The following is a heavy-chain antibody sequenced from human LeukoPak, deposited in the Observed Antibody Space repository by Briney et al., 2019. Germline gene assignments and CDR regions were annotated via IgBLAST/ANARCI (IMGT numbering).Heavy chain of an antibody. CDR2: IYYSGSA. V-gene: IGHV4-31*11. CDR1: GGSISSGGYS. J-gene: IGHJ4*02. D-gene: IGHD3-10*01. Sequence: SQTLSLTCAVSGGSISSGGYSWSWIRQPPGKGLEWIGYIYYSGSAYYNPSLKSRVTISVDTSENQFSLKLSSVTAADTAVYYCARVNYGSATKEDYWGQGTLVTVSS. CDR3: ARVNYGSATKEDY.